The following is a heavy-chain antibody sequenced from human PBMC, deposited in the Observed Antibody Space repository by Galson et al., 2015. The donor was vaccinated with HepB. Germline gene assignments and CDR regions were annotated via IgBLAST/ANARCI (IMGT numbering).Heavy chain of an antibody. D-gene: IGHD4-23*01. Sequence: SVKVSCKASGYTFTRYAINWVRQAPGQGLERMGWINTNTGNPTYAQGFTGRFVFSLDTSVSTAYLQISSLKAEDTAVYYCARDAYASNQRYDLDVWGQGTTVTVSS. J-gene: IGHJ6*02. CDR1: GYTFTRYA. V-gene: IGHV7-4-1*02. CDR3: ARDAYASNQRYDLDV. CDR2: INTNTGNP.